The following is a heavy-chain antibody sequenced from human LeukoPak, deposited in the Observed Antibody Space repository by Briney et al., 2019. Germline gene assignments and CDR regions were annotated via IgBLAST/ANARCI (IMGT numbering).Heavy chain of an antibody. CDR3: SKAVVPVAILSWFDP. J-gene: IGHJ5*02. Sequence: PWGSLRLSCAASGGTFSSYAMSWVRQAPGKGLEWVSAISGSGGSTYYADSVKGRCTTSTDNSKNTLYLQMNSLRAEDPAVYYYSKAVVPVAILSWFDPWGQGTLVTVSS. D-gene: IGHD2-2*01. V-gene: IGHV3-23*01. CDR2: ISGSGGST. CDR1: GGTFSSYA.